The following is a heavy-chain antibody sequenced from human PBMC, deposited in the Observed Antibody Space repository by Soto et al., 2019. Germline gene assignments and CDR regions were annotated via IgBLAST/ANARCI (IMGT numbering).Heavy chain of an antibody. CDR2: IYYGGIT. J-gene: IGHJ5*02. CDR3: ARVPGP. Sequence: PSETLSLTCSVSGGSITSGGYYWNWIRQHPGKGLEWIGYIYYGGITYYNPSLKSRITISVDTSKNQFSLKLSSATAADTAMYYCARVPGPWGQGTLVTVSS. V-gene: IGHV4-31*03. CDR1: GGSITSGGYY.